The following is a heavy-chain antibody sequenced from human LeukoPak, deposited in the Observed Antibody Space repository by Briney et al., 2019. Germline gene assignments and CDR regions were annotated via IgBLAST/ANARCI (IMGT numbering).Heavy chain of an antibody. V-gene: IGHV3-30*03. CDR1: GFTFSSYG. J-gene: IGHJ4*02. CDR2: ISYDGSNK. D-gene: IGHD5-12*01. Sequence: GGSLRLSCAASGFTFSSYGMNWVRQAPGKGLEWVAVISYDGSNKYYADSVKGRFTISRDNSKITLYLQMNSLRAEDTAVYYCAAALAVSCYDPRADYWGQGTLVTVSS. CDR3: AAALAVSCYDPRADY.